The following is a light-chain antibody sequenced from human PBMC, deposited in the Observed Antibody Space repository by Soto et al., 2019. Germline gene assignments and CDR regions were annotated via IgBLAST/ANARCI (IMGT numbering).Light chain of an antibody. CDR2: EDN. Sequence: QSVLTQPPSVSAAPGQKVTISCSGSTSNIGNNYVSWYQHLPGTAPKLLIYEDNKRPSGIPDRFSGSKSGTSATLGITGLQTGDEANYYCGTWVGSLSAGVFGGGTKLTVL. CDR3: GTWVGSLSAGV. V-gene: IGLV1-51*02. CDR1: TSNIGNNY. J-gene: IGLJ3*02.